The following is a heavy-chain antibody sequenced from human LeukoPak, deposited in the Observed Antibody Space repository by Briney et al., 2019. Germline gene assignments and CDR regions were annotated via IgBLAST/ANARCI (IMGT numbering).Heavy chain of an antibody. J-gene: IGHJ5*02. D-gene: IGHD1-26*01. CDR3: AHSPPSGSSNWFDP. CDR1: GFARRTGGGG. CDR2: IYWNDDK. Sequence: SGRTLVNPTETLTLTCTFSGFARRTGGGGGGWIRQPPGKALEWLALIYWNDDKRYSPSLKSRLPIPKDTSKNQVVLTMTNMDPVDTATYYCAHSPPSGSSNWFDPWGQGTLVTVSS. V-gene: IGHV2-5*01.